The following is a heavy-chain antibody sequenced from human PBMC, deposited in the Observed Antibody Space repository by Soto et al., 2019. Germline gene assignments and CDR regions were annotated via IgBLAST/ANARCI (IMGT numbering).Heavy chain of an antibody. Sequence: TSETLSLTCAVSGYSIMSGYYGAVIGERRGRGLEWMGTIYHSGGTFHNPSLKSRVTISVDTAKNQFSLKLRSVTAADTAVYYCAVGYCGSASCSREYFQHWGQGTLVTVSS. CDR1: GYSIMSGYY. J-gene: IGHJ1*01. V-gene: IGHV4-38-2*01. CDR2: IYHSGGT. CDR3: AVGYCGSASCSREYFQH. D-gene: IGHD2-2*01.